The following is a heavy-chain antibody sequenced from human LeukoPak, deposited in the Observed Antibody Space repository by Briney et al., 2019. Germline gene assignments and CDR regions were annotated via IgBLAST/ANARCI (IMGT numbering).Heavy chain of an antibody. CDR3: ARGPGYSSGWYPR. V-gene: IGHV3-21*01. D-gene: IGHD6-19*01. J-gene: IGHJ4*02. Sequence: PGGSLRLSCAASGFTFSSYSMNWVRQAPGKGLEWVSSVSSSSSYIYYADSVKSRFTISRDNAKNSLYLQMNSLRAEDTAVYYCARGPGYSSGWYPRWGQGTLVTVSS. CDR1: GFTFSSYS. CDR2: VSSSSSYI.